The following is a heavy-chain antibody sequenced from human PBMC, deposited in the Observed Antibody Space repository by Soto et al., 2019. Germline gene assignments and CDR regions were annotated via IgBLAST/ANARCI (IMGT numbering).Heavy chain of an antibody. V-gene: IGHV4-31*03. J-gene: IGHJ4*02. D-gene: IGHD2-15*01. Sequence: TLSLTCTVSGGSIRSGGYYWSWIRQHPGKGLEWIGYIYYSGSTYYNPSLKSRVTISVDTSKNQLSLTLSSVTAADTAVYYCASDRDCSGGTCYNYFDYGGQGTLVTVSS. CDR1: GGSIRSGGYY. CDR3: ASDRDCSGGTCYNYFDY. CDR2: IYYSGST.